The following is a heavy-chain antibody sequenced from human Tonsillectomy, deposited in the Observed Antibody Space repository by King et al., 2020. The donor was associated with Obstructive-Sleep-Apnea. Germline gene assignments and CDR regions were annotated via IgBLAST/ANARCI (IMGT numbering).Heavy chain of an antibody. CDR2: ISFDGNNK. CDR3: AKDLYSGYGTDS. V-gene: IGHV3-30*18. D-gene: IGHD5-12*01. Sequence: VQLVESGGGVVQPGRSLRLSCAASGLTFSNYGMHLVRQAPGKGLEWVAFISFDGNNKFYSDSVKGRFTISRDNSKNTLYLQMNSLRAEDTAVYYCAKDLYSGYGTDSWGQGTLVTVSS. J-gene: IGHJ4*02. CDR1: GLTFSNYG.